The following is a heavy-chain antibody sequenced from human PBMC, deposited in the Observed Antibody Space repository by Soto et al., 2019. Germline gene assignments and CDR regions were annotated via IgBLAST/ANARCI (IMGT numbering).Heavy chain of an antibody. D-gene: IGHD6-19*01. CDR1: GFTFSTYA. J-gene: IGHJ4*02. V-gene: IGHV3-23*01. CDR3: AKAFRVAGIHSCDY. Sequence: ELQLLESGGDLVQPGGSLRLSCAASGFTFSTYAMSWVRQAPGKGLEWVSAISDSGGSTYYADSVEGRFTISRDNSKNALFLQMSSLRAEDTAIYFCAKAFRVAGIHSCDYWGQGTLVTVSS. CDR2: ISDSGGST.